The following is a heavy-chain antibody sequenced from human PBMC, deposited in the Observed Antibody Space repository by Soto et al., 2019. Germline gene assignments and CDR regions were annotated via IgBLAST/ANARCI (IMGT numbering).Heavy chain of an antibody. CDR1: GFTFHNYY. D-gene: IGHD2-15*01. CDR3: VRDGCSGGSCYSSYFEY. V-gene: IGHV3-21*01. CDR2: ISSTSSYI. J-gene: IGHJ4*02. Sequence: EVQLVESGGGLVKPGGSLRLSCAASGFTFHNYYMNWVRQAPGKGLEWVSSISSTSSYIYYADSVKGRFTISRDNAKSSVSLQMNSLRVEDTAVYYCVRDGCSGGSCYSSYFEYWGQGTLVTVPS.